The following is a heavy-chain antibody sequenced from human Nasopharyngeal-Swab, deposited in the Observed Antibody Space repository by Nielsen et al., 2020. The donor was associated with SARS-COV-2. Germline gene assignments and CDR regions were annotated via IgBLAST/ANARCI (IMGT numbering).Heavy chain of an antibody. V-gene: IGHV7-4-1*02. J-gene: IGHJ4*02. D-gene: IGHD5-18*01. CDR2: INTNTGNP. CDR1: GYTFTSYA. Sequence: ASVKVSCKASGYTFTSYAMNWVRQAPGQGLERMGWINTNTGNPTYAQGFTGRFVFSLDTSVSTAYLQISSLKAEDTAVYYCARELYSYGYRALGYWGQGTLVTVSS. CDR3: ARELYSYGYRALGY.